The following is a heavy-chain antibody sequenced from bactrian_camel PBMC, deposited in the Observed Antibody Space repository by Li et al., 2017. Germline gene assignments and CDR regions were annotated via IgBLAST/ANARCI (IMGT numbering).Heavy chain of an antibody. J-gene: IGHJ4*01. D-gene: IGHD5*01. V-gene: IGHV3S1*01. CDR3: ALDTAWGGYRS. Sequence: VQLVESGGGLVQPGGSLRLSCVGSGFTFSNSWMYWVRQAPGKGLEWVSGINREGSTYYADSVKGRFTASRDNAKNIVYLQMNSLKSEDTALYYCALDTAWGGYRSWGQGTQVTVS. CDR1: GFTFSNSW. CDR2: INREGST.